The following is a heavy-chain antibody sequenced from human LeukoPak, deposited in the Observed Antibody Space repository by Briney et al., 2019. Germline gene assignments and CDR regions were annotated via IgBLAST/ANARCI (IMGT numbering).Heavy chain of an antibody. D-gene: IGHD1-26*01. CDR2: ISRDGSTI. J-gene: IGHJ4*02. CDR3: AREIIGGASFLDY. V-gene: IGHV3-30*03. CDR1: GFTFDNG. Sequence: GGSLRLSCAVSGFTFDNGMHWVRQAPGKGLEWVAVISRDGSTIYYADSVEGRFTISRDNAKSSLYLQMNSLRAEDTAVYFCAREIIGGASFLDYWGQGTLVTVSS.